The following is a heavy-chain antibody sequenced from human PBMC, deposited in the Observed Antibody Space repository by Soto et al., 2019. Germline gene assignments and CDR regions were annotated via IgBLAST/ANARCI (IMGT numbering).Heavy chain of an antibody. Sequence: GESLKISCKGSGYSFTSYWIGWVRQMPGKGLEWMGIIYPGDSDTRYSPSFQGQVTISADKSISTAYLQWSSLKASDTAMYYCARPGYSSSHYYYYGMDVWGQGTTVTVSS. J-gene: IGHJ6*02. D-gene: IGHD6-6*01. CDR2: IYPGDSDT. CDR1: GYSFTSYW. V-gene: IGHV5-51*01. CDR3: ARPGYSSSHYYYYGMDV.